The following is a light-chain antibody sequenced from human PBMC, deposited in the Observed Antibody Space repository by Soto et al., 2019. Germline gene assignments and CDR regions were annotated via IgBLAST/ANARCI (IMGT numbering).Light chain of an antibody. CDR3: QQYAGSLYT. Sequence: EIVMTQSPATLSVSPGERATLSCGASQSVATNLAWYQQKPGQAPRLLIYGASTRATGIPARFSGSGSGTDFTLTISSLQSEDFAVYSCQQYAGSLYTFAQGTKVDIK. J-gene: IGKJ2*01. CDR2: GAS. V-gene: IGKV3-15*01. CDR1: QSVATN.